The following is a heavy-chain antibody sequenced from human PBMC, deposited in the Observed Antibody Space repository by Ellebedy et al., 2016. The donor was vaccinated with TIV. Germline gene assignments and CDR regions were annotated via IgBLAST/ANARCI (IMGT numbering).Heavy chain of an antibody. J-gene: IGHJ4*02. CDR3: AKDIELTETTQNYIDH. V-gene: IGHV3-9*01. CDR2: INWNSTSI. Sequence: PGGSLRLSCAASGFTFDDYAMPWARHAPGKGLEWVSGINWNSTSIDYADSVKGRFTISRDNAKNSLYLQMNSLTTEDTALYYCAKDIELTETTQNYIDHWGQGTLVAVSS. CDR1: GFTFDDYA. D-gene: IGHD1-1*01.